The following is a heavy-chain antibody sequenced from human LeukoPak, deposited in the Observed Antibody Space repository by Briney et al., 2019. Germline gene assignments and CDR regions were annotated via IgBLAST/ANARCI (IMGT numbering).Heavy chain of an antibody. CDR1: GYSISTGYY. CDR3: ARDTSKWLSIYQRTFDI. J-gene: IGHJ3*02. D-gene: IGHD3-22*01. V-gene: IGHV4-38-2*02. Sequence: SETLSLTCTVSGYSISTGYYWDWIRQPPGKGLEWIGTFYHGGSTYYNPSLKSRVTISVDTSKNQFSLNLTSVTAADTAVYYCARDTSKWLSIYQRTFDIWGQGTMVTVSS. CDR2: FYHGGST.